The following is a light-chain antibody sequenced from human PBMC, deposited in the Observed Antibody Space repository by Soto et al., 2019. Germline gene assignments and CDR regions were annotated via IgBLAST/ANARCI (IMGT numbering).Light chain of an antibody. V-gene: IGLV2-14*01. CDR1: SSDVGYNF. CDR3: SSYTRSNTFV. CDR2: EVS. Sequence: QSAPTQPASVSGSPGQSITISCTGTSSDVGYNFVSWFQQHPGKAPQLMIFEVSNRPSGVSNRFSGSKSGNTASLTISGLQAEDEADYYCSSYTRSNTFVFGTGTKLTVL. J-gene: IGLJ1*01.